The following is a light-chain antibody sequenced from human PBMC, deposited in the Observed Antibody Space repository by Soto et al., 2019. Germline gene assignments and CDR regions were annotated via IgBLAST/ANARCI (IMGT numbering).Light chain of an antibody. CDR3: QQYDNLPYT. CDR1: QDISNY. J-gene: IGKJ2*01. CDR2: DAS. Sequence: DIQMTQSPSSLSASVGDRVTITCQASQDISNYLNWYQQKPGKAPKLLIYDASNLETGGTSRFSGSGSETDFTFTISSLQPEDIGTYYCQQYDNLPYTFGQGTKLEIK. V-gene: IGKV1-33*01.